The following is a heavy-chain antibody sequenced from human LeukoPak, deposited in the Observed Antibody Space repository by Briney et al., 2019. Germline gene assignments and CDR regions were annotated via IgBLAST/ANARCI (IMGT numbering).Heavy chain of an antibody. J-gene: IGHJ4*02. CDR1: GGSISSSSYY. CDR2: IYYSGST. V-gene: IGHV4-39*01. Sequence: PSETLSLTCTVSGGSISSSSYYWGWIRQPPGKGLEWIGSIYYSGSTYYNPSLKSRVTISVDTSKNQFSLKLSSVTAADTAVYYCGRKPLDRSFDYWGKGTLVTVPP. CDR3: GRKPLDRSFDY. D-gene: IGHD1-1*01.